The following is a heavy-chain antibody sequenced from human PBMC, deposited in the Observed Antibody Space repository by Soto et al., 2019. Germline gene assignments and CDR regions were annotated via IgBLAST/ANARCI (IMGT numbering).Heavy chain of an antibody. Sequence: EVQLLESGGGLVQPGGSLRLSCAASGFTLSSYAMSWVRQAPGKGLEWVSAISGSGGSTYYADSVKGRVTISRDNSKNTLYLQMNSLRAEDTAVYCCAKTRSVWGSYDCYYGMDVGGQGPTVTVSS. CDR1: GFTLSSYA. CDR2: ISGSGGST. CDR3: AKTRSVWGSYDCYYGMDV. V-gene: IGHV3-23*01. D-gene: IGHD3-16*01. J-gene: IGHJ6*02.